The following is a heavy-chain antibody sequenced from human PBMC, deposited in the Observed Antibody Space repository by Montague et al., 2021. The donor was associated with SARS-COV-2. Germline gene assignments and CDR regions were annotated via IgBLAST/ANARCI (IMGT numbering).Heavy chain of an antibody. Sequence: TLSLTCTVSGGPISSGSYYRSWIRQPAGKGLEWIGRISISGSTHYNPSLKSRVTISVDTSKNQFSLKLSSVTAADTAVYYCARDIAVAGLFDYWGQGTLVTVSS. D-gene: IGHD6-19*01. CDR3: ARDIAVAGLFDY. CDR1: GGPISSGSYY. V-gene: IGHV4-61*02. CDR2: ISISGST. J-gene: IGHJ4*02.